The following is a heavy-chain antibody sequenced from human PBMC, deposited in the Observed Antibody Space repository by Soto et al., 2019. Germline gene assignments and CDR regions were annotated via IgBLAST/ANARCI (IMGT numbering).Heavy chain of an antibody. CDR1: GDSISTYY. D-gene: IGHD3-9*01. Sequence: PSETLSLTCTVSGDSISTYYWSWVRQPPGKGPEWIGYIYYTGSTNYNSSLKSRVTISVDTSKNQFSLKLSSVTAADTAVYYCARGRYDVLFFYYPWSYHDLLSFCGKGSTVTV. CDR2: IYYTGST. J-gene: IGHJ6*03. V-gene: IGHV4-59*01. CDR3: ARGRYDVLFFYYPWSYHDLLSF.